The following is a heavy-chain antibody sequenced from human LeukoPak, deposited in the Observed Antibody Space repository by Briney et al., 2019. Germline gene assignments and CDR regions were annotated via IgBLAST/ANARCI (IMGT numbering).Heavy chain of an antibody. CDR2: ISSSGST. CDR3: ARGALRDFYASFYMDI. D-gene: IGHD5/OR15-5a*01. J-gene: IGHJ6*03. CDR1: GGSITSHY. Sequence: SETLYLTCTVSGGSITSHYCVWIRQSPEEGLGGIWDISSSGSTSYNPSRRRRVTISVDTSTNPFFLSLSSVTAADTAVYYCARGALRDFYASFYMDIWGKGTTVTVSS. V-gene: IGHV4-59*11.